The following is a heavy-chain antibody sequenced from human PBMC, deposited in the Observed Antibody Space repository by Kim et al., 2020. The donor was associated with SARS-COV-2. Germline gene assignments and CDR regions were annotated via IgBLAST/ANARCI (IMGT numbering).Heavy chain of an antibody. CDR3: AKGGRTQLIDF. V-gene: IGHV3-23*01. D-gene: IGHD5-18*01. Sequence: ADAVKGRFTTSRDNSNNILSLQMHSLRAEDTALYFCAKGGRTQLIDFWGQGTLVTVSS. J-gene: IGHJ4*02.